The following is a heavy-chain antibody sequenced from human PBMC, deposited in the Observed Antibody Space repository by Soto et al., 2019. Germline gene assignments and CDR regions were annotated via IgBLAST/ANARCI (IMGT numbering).Heavy chain of an antibody. J-gene: IGHJ4*02. Sequence: QVQLVESGGGVVQPGRSLRVSCAASGFTFSRHAIHWVRQAPGKGLEWVAVISKDGSNTYYVDSVKGRFTISRDNSKNTLYLQMNSLGDEDTAVYYCVRSRSGAVADSFDYWGQGTQVTVSP. CDR1: GFTFSRHA. CDR3: VRSRSGAVADSFDY. CDR2: ISKDGSNT. D-gene: IGHD3-10*01. V-gene: IGHV3-30*04.